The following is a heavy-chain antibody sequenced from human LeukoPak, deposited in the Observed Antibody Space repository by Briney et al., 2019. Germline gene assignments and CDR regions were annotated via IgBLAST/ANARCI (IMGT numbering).Heavy chain of an antibody. CDR2: TNPISGNT. D-gene: IGHD3-22*01. CDR1: GYTFTDYD. V-gene: IGHV1-8*01. J-gene: IGHJ4*02. CDR3: ARGRYYDSSGLADY. Sequence: ASVKVSCKTSGYTFTDYDVYWVRQATGQGLEWMGWTNPISGNTGYAQKFQDRVTMTRSTSISTAYMGLSSLTSEDTAVYYCARGRYYDSSGLADYWGQGTLVTVSS.